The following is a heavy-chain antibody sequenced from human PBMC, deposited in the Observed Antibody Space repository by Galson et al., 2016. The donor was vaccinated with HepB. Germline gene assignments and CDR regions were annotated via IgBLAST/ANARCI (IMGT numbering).Heavy chain of an antibody. Sequence: SLRLSCAASGFSFSSFGFHWVRQAPGRGLEWVAVIWYDGRNQNYADSVKGRFTVSRDNSKNTLYLQINSLRVEDTAGYYFSTDKDWNYYFDNWGRGTPVTVSS. V-gene: IGHV3-33*03. D-gene: IGHD1-7*01. CDR3: STDKDWNYYFDN. CDR1: GFSFSSFG. J-gene: IGHJ4*02. CDR2: IWYDGRNQ.